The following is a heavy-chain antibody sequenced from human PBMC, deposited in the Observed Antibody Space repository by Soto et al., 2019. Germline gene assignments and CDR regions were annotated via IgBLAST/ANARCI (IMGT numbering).Heavy chain of an antibody. CDR2: IYWNDDK. CDR1: GFSLRTSGVG. J-gene: IGHJ5*02. D-gene: IGHD6-19*01. Sequence: SGPTLVNPTQTLTLACIFSGFSLRTSGVGVGWIRQPPGKALEWLGFIYWNDDKRYSPSLKSRLTITKDTSKNQVVLTMTNMDPVDTATYYCAKSGSSGWYGWFDPWGQGTLVTVSS. CDR3: AKSGSSGWYGWFDP. V-gene: IGHV2-5*01.